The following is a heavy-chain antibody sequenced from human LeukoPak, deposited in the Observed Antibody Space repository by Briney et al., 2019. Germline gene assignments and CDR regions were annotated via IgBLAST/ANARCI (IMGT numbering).Heavy chain of an antibody. CDR3: VRATYGSGSYYKSPFGD. V-gene: IGHV3-7*01. CDR2: IKQDGTEK. J-gene: IGHJ4*02. CDR1: GFTFSSYW. D-gene: IGHD3-10*01. Sequence: PGGSLRLSCVGSGFTFSSYWMSWVRQAPGKGLEWVANIKQDGTEKYYVDSVKGRFTISRDNPKNSLYLQMSSLRAEDTAVYYCVRATYGSGSYYKSPFGDWGQGTLVTVSS.